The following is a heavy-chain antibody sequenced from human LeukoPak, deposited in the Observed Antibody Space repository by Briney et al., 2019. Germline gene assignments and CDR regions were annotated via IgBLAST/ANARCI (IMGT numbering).Heavy chain of an antibody. Sequence: SETLSLTCTVSGGSISSYYWSWIRQPAGKGLEWIGRIYTSGSTNYNPSLKSRVTMSVDTPKNQFSLKLSSVTAADTAVYYCARERDYGGYFDYWGQGNLVTVSS. CDR1: GGSISSYY. D-gene: IGHD4-17*01. CDR3: ARERDYGGYFDY. J-gene: IGHJ4*02. V-gene: IGHV4-4*07. CDR2: IYTSGST.